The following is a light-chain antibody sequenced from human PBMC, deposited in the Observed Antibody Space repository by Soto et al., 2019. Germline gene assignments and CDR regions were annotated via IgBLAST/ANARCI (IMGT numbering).Light chain of an antibody. V-gene: IGKV1-9*01. CDR2: AAS. CDR1: QAIINY. Sequence: IQLTQSPSSLSASVGDRVTITCRASQAIINYLAWYQQKPGKAPQLLIYAASTLQSGVPARFSGSGSGTHFTLTFSSLQPEDVATYYWQQLFIYPPTFGPGTKVDI. J-gene: IGKJ3*01. CDR3: QQLFIYPPT.